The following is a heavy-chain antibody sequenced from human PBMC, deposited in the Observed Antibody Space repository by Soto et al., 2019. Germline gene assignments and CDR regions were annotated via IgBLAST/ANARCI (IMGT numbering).Heavy chain of an antibody. CDR2: IDYSGTA. J-gene: IGHJ4*02. V-gene: IGHV4-39*01. CDR3: ARTTGRHLDF. CDR1: YRATLVRTVF. D-gene: IGHD4-4*01. Sequence: SETLSPTYSVPYRATLVRTVFWGWVRQPSGKGLEWIGNIDYSGTAYFNPSLGTRVTFPVDTSKNQFTLTLYSVTAADTAVYYCARTTGRHLDFWGQGILVTVS.